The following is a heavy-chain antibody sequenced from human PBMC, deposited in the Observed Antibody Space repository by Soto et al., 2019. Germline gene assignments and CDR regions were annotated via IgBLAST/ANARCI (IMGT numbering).Heavy chain of an antibody. J-gene: IGHJ3*02. CDR1: GGTFSSYA. CDR3: ARLEEVVIGAGVRTSDAFDI. Sequence: QVQLVQSGAEVKKPGSSVKVSCKASGGTFSSYAISWVRQAPGQGLEWMGGIFPIFGTANYDQKFQGRVTITADESTSTAYMELSSLRSEDTAVYYCARLEEVVIGAGVRTSDAFDIWGQGTMVTVSS. V-gene: IGHV1-69*01. CDR2: IFPIFGTA. D-gene: IGHD3-22*01.